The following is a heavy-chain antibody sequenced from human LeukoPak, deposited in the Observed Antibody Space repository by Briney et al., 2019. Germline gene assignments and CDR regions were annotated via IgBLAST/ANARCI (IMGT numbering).Heavy chain of an antibody. D-gene: IGHD3-10*01. CDR2: IYHSGST. Sequence: PSETLSLTCTVSGGSISSGGYYWSWIRQPPGKGLEWIGYIYHSGSTYYNPSLKSRVTISIDRSKNQFSLNLNSVTAADTAVYYCARRSYLGITMARGVIVPKTKNNWFDPWGQGTLVTVSS. CDR1: GGSISSGGYY. J-gene: IGHJ5*02. CDR3: ARRSYLGITMARGVIVPKTKNNWFDP. V-gene: IGHV4-30-2*02.